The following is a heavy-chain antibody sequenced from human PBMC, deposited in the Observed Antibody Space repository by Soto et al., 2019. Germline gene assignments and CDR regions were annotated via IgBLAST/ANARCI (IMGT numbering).Heavy chain of an antibody. D-gene: IGHD6-19*01. V-gene: IGHV3-43*01. CDR1: GFTFDDYT. CDR3: AKDSGPGYSSGWYFDY. J-gene: IGHJ4*02. Sequence: EVQLVESGGVVVQPGGSLRLSCAASGFTFDDYTMHWVRQAPGKGLEWVSLISWDGGSTYYADSVKGRFTISRDNSKNSLYLQMNSLRTEDTALYYCAKDSGPGYSSGWYFDYWGQGTLVTVSS. CDR2: ISWDGGST.